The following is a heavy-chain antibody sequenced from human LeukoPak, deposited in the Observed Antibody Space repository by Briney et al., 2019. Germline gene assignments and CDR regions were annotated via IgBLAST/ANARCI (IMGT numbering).Heavy chain of an antibody. CDR3: ATIMITFGGVIVMPWAFDI. CDR2: FDPEDGET. D-gene: IGHD3-16*02. Sequence: ASVNVSCKVSGYTLTELSMHWVRQDPGKGLEWMGGFDPEDGETIYAQKFQGRVTMTKDTSTDTAYMELSSLRSEDTAVYYCATIMITFGGVIVMPWAFDIWGQGTMVTVSS. V-gene: IGHV1-24*01. CDR1: GYTLTELS. J-gene: IGHJ3*02.